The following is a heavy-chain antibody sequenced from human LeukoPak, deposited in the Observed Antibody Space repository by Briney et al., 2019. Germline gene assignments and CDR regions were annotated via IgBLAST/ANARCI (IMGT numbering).Heavy chain of an antibody. CDR2: ISYDGDNK. Sequence: GGSLRLSCAASGFSFSSYGMHWVRQAPGKGLEWVAVISYDGDNKYYADSVNGRFTISRDNSKNTLSLQMDSLRAEDTAVYYCAKDIRVWGSYRYPCLDYWGQGTLVTVSA. V-gene: IGHV3-30*18. CDR1: GFSFSSYG. D-gene: IGHD3-16*02. CDR3: AKDIRVWGSYRYPCLDY. J-gene: IGHJ4*02.